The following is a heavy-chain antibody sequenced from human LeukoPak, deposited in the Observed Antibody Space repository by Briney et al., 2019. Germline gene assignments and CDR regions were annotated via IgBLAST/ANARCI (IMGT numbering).Heavy chain of an antibody. CDR3: ARDQLRTGAFDI. V-gene: IGHV3-30*03. CDR1: GFSFTSYG. Sequence: GGSLRLSCAASGFSFTSYGMHWVRQAPGKGLEWVALITYDGYYKYYSDSVKGRFTISSDTSKNTLYLQMNSLRAEDTAVYYCARDQLRTGAFDIWGQGTMVTVSS. CDR2: ITYDGYYK. D-gene: IGHD4-17*01. J-gene: IGHJ3*02.